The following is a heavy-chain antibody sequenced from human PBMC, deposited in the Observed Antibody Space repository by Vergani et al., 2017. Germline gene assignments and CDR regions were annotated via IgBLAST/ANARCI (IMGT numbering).Heavy chain of an antibody. J-gene: IGHJ4*02. CDR1: GFTFSSYA. CDR2: IGTAGDT. CDR3: ARDRLVAGFDY. V-gene: IGHV3-13*01. Sequence: EVQLLESGGGLVQPGGSLRLSCAASGFTFSSYAMSWVRQAPGKGLEWVSAIGTAGDTYYPGSVKGRFTISRENAKNSLYLQMNSLRAEDTAVYYCARDRLVAGFDYWGQGTLVTVSS. D-gene: IGHD6-19*01.